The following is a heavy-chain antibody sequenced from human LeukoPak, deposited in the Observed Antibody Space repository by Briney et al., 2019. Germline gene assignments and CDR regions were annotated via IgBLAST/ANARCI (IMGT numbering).Heavy chain of an antibody. CDR2: MNPSGGST. V-gene: IGHV1-46*01. D-gene: IGHD6-13*01. Sequence: ASVKVSCKASGYTFTSYYMHWVRQAPGQGLEWMGIMNPSGGSTSYAQKFQGRVTMTRDTSTSTVYMELSSLRSEDTAVYYCAAGVIAAAGRLPIAYWGQGTLVTVSS. CDR1: GYTFTSYY. J-gene: IGHJ4*02. CDR3: AAGVIAAAGRLPIAY.